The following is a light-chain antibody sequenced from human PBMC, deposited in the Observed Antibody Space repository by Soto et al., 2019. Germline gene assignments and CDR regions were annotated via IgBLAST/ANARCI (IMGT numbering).Light chain of an antibody. CDR2: AAS. Sequence: IQVTQSPSSLSASVGDRVTITCRASQSINTYLSWYQQKPGRAPKHLINAASSLQTGVPSRFSGSGSGTEFTLTISSLQPDDFATYYCQHYNSYSEAFGQGTKVDIK. CDR3: QHYNSYSEA. CDR1: QSINTY. V-gene: IGKV1-17*01. J-gene: IGKJ1*01.